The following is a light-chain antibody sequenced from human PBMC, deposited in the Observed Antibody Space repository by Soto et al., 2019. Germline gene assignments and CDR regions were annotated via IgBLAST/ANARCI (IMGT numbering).Light chain of an antibody. J-gene: IGKJ1*01. CDR1: QSVSSY. CDR2: EAS. Sequence: EIVLTQSPATLSLSPGERATLSCRASQSVSSYLAWYQQKPGQAPRLLRYEASTRATGIPARFSGGGSGTDFTLIISSLEPEDFAVYYCQQRSDWPWTFVQGTKVEIK. V-gene: IGKV3-11*01. CDR3: QQRSDWPWT.